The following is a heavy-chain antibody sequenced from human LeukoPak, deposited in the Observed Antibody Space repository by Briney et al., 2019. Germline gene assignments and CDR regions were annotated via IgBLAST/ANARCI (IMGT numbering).Heavy chain of an antibody. CDR2: ISSSSSYI. D-gene: IGHD1-1*01. CDR3: AREVRLNNWFDP. V-gene: IGHV3-21*01. Sequence: GGSLRLSCAASGFTFSCYSMNWVRQAPGKGLEWVSSISSSSSYIYYADSVKGRFTISRDNAKNSLYLQMNSLRAEDTAVYYCAREVRLNNWFDPWGQGTLVTVSS. J-gene: IGHJ5*02. CDR1: GFTFSCYS.